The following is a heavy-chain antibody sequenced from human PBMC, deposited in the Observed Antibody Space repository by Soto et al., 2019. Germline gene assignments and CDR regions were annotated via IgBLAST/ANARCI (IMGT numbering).Heavy chain of an antibody. CDR2: IYYSGST. CDR3: AIVHPTWFDP. V-gene: IGHV4-39*01. CDR1: GGSISSSSYY. J-gene: IGHJ5*02. D-gene: IGHD3-16*02. Sequence: QLQLQESGPGLVKPSETLSLTCTVSGGSISSSSYYWGWIRQPPGKGLEWIGSIYYSGSTYYNPSLESRVTISVDTSKNQFSLKLSSVTAADTAVYYCAIVHPTWFDPWCQGTLVTVSS.